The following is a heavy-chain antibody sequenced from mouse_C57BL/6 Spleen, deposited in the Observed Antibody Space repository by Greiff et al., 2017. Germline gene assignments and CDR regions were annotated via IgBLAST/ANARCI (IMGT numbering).Heavy chain of an antibody. CDR1: GYTFTGYW. V-gene: IGHV1-9*01. CDR2: ILPGSGST. CDR3: ARVDCYGSSYYFDY. Sequence: VQLQQSGAELMKPGASVKLSCKATGYTFTGYWIEWVKQRPGHGLEWIGEILPGSGSTTYNEKFKGKATFTADTSSNTAYMQLRSLTTEDSAIYDCARVDCYGSSYYFDYWGQGTTVTVSA. D-gene: IGHD1-1*01. J-gene: IGHJ2*01.